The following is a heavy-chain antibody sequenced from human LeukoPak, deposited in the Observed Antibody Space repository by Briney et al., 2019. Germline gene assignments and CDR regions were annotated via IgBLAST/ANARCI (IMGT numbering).Heavy chain of an antibody. CDR2: IFGSGGSA. J-gene: IGHJ4*02. CDR3: AKTTTGYSSGRYPAWPIDY. CDR1: GFTFGSYA. Sequence: GGSLRLSCAASGFTFGSYAMYWVRQAPGKGLEWVSGIFGSGGSAHYADSVKGRFTTSRDNSKSTVYLQMDSLRAEDTAIYYCAKTTTGYSSGRYPAWPIDYWGQGTLVTVSS. V-gene: IGHV3-23*01. D-gene: IGHD2-15*01.